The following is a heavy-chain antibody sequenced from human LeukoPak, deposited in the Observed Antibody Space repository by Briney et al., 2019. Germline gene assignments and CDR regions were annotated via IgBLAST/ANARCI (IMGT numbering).Heavy chain of an antibody. CDR3: ARALQTYYYDSSGHPGYFDY. J-gene: IGHJ4*02. V-gene: IGHV4-59*01. D-gene: IGHD3-22*01. CDR2: IYYSGST. CDR1: GGSISSYY. Sequence: SETLSLTCTVSGGSISSYYWSWIRQPPGKGLEWIGYIYYSGSTNYNPSLKSRVTISVDTSKNQFSLKLSSVTAADTAVYYCARALQTYYYDSSGHPGYFDYWGQGTLVTVSS.